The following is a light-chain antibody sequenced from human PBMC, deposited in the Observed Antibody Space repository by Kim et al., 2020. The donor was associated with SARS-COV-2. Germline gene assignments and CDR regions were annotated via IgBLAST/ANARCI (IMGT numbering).Light chain of an antibody. Sequence: VTSACTGTTSNIGADYDVPWYQLFPGTAPKLIIYTTVHWPSGVPDRFSGSRSVTSASLAITGRQADDEADYYCQSYDNSLSGPVVFGGGTQLTVL. J-gene: IGLJ2*01. V-gene: IGLV1-40*01. CDR2: TTV. CDR1: TSNIGADYD. CDR3: QSYDNSLSGPVV.